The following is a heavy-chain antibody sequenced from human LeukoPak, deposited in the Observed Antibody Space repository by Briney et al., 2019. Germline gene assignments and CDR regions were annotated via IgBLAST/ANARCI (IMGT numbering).Heavy chain of an antibody. V-gene: IGHV1-69*01. CDR3: AKMEGYSYSDY. CDR1: GGTFSSYA. D-gene: IGHD5-18*01. CDR2: IIPFFGTT. Sequence: GASVKVSCKASGGTFSSYAINWVRQAPGQGLEWMGGIIPFFGTTNYAQKFQGRVTITADDSTSTAYMELSSLRSEDTAVYYCAKMEGYSYSDYWGQGTLATVSS. J-gene: IGHJ4*02.